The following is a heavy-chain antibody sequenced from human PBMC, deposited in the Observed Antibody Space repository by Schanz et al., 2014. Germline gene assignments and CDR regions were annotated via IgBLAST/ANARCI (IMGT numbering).Heavy chain of an antibody. Sequence: EVQLLESGGGLVQPGGSLKLSCAASGFTFTNYAMSWVRQAPGKGLEWVSTIGTSGSTYYADSVKGRFTISSDSSKNTLYLQMSSLRADDTAVYYCAKAADWPVTRFDPWGQGTLVTVSS. CDR3: AKAADWPVTRFDP. V-gene: IGHV3-23*01. J-gene: IGHJ5*02. CDR1: GFTFTNYA. CDR2: IGTSGST. D-gene: IGHD3-9*01.